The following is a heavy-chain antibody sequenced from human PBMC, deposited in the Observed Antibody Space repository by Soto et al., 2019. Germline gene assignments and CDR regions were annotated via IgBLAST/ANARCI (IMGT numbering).Heavy chain of an antibody. CDR3: ARDVSPGYCSSTSCPTYWYFDL. D-gene: IGHD2-2*01. J-gene: IGHJ2*01. CDR2: IIPIFGTA. Sequence: QVQLVQSGAEVKKPGSSVKVSRKASGGTFSSYAISWVRQAPGQGLEWMGGIIPIFGTANYAQKFQGRVTITADESTSTAYMELSSLRSEDTAVYYCARDVSPGYCSSTSCPTYWYFDLWGRGTLVTVSS. CDR1: GGTFSSYA. V-gene: IGHV1-69*01.